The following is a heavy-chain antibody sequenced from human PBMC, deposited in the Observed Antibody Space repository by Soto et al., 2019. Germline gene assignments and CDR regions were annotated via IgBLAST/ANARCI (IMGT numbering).Heavy chain of an antibody. J-gene: IGHJ4*02. CDR2: IIPMFGTA. CDR3: ASGIQLWLRRINNGYSG. CDR1: GGTFSTYA. V-gene: IGHV1-69*12. Sequence: QVQLVQSGAEVKKPESSVKVSCKAPGGTFSTYAISWVRQAPGQGLEWMGGIIPMFGTANYAQRFQERGTITADVSTNTVYMALSSLRSEDTAVYFCASGIQLWLRRINNGYSGWGQGTLVTVSS. D-gene: IGHD5-18*01.